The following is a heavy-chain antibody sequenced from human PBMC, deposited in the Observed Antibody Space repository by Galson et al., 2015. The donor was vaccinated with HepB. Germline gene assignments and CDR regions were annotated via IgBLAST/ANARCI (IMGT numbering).Heavy chain of an antibody. D-gene: IGHD3-10*01. V-gene: IGHV3-15*01. CDR3: TTDSSGFGELYY. J-gene: IGHJ4*02. CDR2: IKSKTDGGTT. CDR1: GFTFSDAW. Sequence: SLRLSCAASGFTFSDAWMSWVRQVPGKGLEWIGLIKSKTDGGTTEYASSVKGRFSISRDDSTNTLYIQLNRLRIEDTALYYCTTDSSGFGELYYWGQGTLVTVSS.